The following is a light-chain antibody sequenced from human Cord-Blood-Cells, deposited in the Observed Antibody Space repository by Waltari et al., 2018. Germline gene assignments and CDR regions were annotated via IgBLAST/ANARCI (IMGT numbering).Light chain of an antibody. V-gene: IGLV2-23*03. Sequence: QSALTQPASVSGSPGQSITISCTGTSSDVGSYNLVSWYQQHPGKAPKLMIYEGSKPPSGVSKRFAGSKSGNTASLTISGLQAEDEADYYCCSYAGSSTLEVFGGGTKLTVL. CDR1: SSDVGSYNL. CDR2: EGS. CDR3: CSYAGSSTLEV. J-gene: IGLJ2*01.